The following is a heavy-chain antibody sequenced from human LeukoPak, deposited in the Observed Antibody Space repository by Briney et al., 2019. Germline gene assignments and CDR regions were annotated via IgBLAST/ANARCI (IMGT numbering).Heavy chain of an antibody. CDR1: GFTFNDYG. CDR3: ASSCSSTSCYGRDV. CDR2: INWNGGST. J-gene: IGHJ6*04. V-gene: IGHV3-20*01. D-gene: IGHD2-2*01. Sequence: GGSLRLSCAASGFTFNDYGMSWVRQAPGKGLEWVSGINWNGGSTGYADSVKGRFTISRDNAKNSLYLQMNSLRAEDTALYHCASSCSSTSCYGRDVGGKGTTVTVSS.